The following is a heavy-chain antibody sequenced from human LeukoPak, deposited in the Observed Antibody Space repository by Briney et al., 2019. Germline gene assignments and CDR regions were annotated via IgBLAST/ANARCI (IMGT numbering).Heavy chain of an antibody. J-gene: IGHJ4*02. V-gene: IGHV1-8*03. CDR2: MNPNSGYT. Sequence: GASVKVSCKASGYTFSSYSINWVRQAPGQGLEWMGWMNPNSGYTGYAQKFQGRVTITRNISTSTAYMELSRLRSDDTAVYYCARVNSRQFDYWGQGTLVTVSS. CDR1: GYTFSSYS. CDR3: ARVNSRQFDY. D-gene: IGHD5-24*01.